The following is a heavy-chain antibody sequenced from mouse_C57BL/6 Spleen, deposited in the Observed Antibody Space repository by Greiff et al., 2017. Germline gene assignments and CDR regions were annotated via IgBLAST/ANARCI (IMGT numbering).Heavy chain of an antibody. V-gene: IGHV1-76*01. CDR2: IFPGSGNT. CDR3: ARSDYGYDRGYAMDY. J-gene: IGHJ4*01. D-gene: IGHD2-2*01. Sequence: VQLQQSGAELVRPGASVKLSCKASGYTFTDYYINWVKQRPGQGLEWIARIFPGSGNTYYNEKFKGKATLTAEKSSSTAYMQLSSLTSEDSAVYFCARSDYGYDRGYAMDYWGQGTSVTVSS. CDR1: GYTFTDYY.